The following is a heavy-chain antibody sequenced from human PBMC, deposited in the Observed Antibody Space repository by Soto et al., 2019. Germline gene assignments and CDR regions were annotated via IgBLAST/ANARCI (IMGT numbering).Heavy chain of an antibody. CDR2: IDPSDSYT. D-gene: IGHD2-8*01. J-gene: IGHJ6*02. Sequence: PGESLKISCKGSGHSFTSYWISWVRQMPGKGLEWMGRIDPSDSYTNYSPSFQGHVTISADKSISTAYLQWSSLKASETAMYYCERNGVSEEYYYYGMDVWGQGTTVTVSS. CDR3: ERNGVSEEYYYYGMDV. V-gene: IGHV5-10-1*01. CDR1: GHSFTSYW.